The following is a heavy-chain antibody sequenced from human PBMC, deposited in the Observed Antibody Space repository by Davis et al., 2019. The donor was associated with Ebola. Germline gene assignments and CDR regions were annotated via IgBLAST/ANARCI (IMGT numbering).Heavy chain of an antibody. J-gene: IGHJ3*02. D-gene: IGHD1-26*01. CDR2: INPRVCST. CDR1: GYTFTSYG. CDR3: ARTSIVGTTTTASDI. V-gene: IGHV1-46*01. Sequence: AASVKVSCKASGYTFTSYGISWVRQAPGQGLEWMGIINPRVCSTSYAQKFQGRVTMTRDTSTSTVYMELSSLRSEDTAVYYCARTSIVGTTTTASDIWGQGTLVTVSS.